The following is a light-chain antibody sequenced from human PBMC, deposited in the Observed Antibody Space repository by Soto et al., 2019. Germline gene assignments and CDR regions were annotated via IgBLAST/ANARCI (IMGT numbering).Light chain of an antibody. CDR1: QSINTK. CDR2: DAS. CDR3: QQYDQWWT. Sequence: EIVMTQSPATLSVSPGETASLSCRASQSINTKIAWYQLKPGQAPRLLIYDASIRATGIPARFSGSGSGTEFSLTINSLQSEDFGVYFCQQYDQWWTFGQGTKVDI. J-gene: IGKJ1*01. V-gene: IGKV3-15*01.